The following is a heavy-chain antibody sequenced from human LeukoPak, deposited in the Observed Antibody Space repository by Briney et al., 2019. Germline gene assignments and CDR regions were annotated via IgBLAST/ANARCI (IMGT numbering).Heavy chain of an antibody. CDR2: IYYSGST. CDR3: ARSPTVVTPGGNWFDP. J-gene: IGHJ5*02. CDR1: GGSISSSSYY. Sequence: SETLSLTCTVSGGSISSSSYYWGWIRQPPGKGLEWIASIYYSGSTYYNPSLKSRVTISVDTSKNQFSLKLSSVTAADTAVYYCARSPTVVTPGGNWFDPWGQGTLVTVSS. D-gene: IGHD4-23*01. V-gene: IGHV4-39*01.